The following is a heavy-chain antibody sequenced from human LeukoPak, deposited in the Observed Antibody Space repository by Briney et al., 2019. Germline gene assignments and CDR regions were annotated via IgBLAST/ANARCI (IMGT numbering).Heavy chain of an antibody. V-gene: IGHV4-59*01. D-gene: IGHD3-10*01. CDR2: IYYSGST. Sequence: TSETLSLTCTVSGGSISSYYWSWIRHPPGKGLEWIGYIYYSGSTNYNPSLKSRVTISVDTSKNQFSLKLSSVTAADTAVYYCARSVGERFGIRGAFDIWGQGTMVTVSS. CDR1: GGSISSYY. J-gene: IGHJ3*02. CDR3: ARSVGERFGIRGAFDI.